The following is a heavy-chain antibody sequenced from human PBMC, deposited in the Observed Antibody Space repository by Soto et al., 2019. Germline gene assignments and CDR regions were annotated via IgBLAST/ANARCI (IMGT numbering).Heavy chain of an antibody. CDR2: IYYSGST. Sequence: QVQLQESGPGLVKPSQTLSLTCTVSGGSISSGGYYWSWIRQHPGKGLEWIGYIYYSGSTYYNPSRKRRVTLSVATSKNQCCLQLSSVSAADTAVYYCASTALADYGGIMTPFAPWGQGTLVTVSS. V-gene: IGHV4-31*03. CDR1: GGSISSGGYY. CDR3: ASTALADYGGIMTPFAP. D-gene: IGHD4-17*01. J-gene: IGHJ5*02.